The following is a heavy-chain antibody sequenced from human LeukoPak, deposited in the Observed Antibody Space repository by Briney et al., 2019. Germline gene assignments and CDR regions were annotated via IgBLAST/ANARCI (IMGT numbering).Heavy chain of an antibody. V-gene: IGHV4-30-4*01. CDR3: ARESLDYYGSGSYYAFEM. Sequence: SETLSLTCTVSGGSISSSDHSWSWIRQPPGKGLEWIGYIYFSGTTYYNPSLKSRVDISIDTSKNQFSLKLSSVTAADTAVYYCARESLDYYGSGSYYAFEMWGQGTMVTVAS. J-gene: IGHJ3*02. CDR2: IYFSGTT. D-gene: IGHD3-10*01. CDR1: GGSISSSDHS.